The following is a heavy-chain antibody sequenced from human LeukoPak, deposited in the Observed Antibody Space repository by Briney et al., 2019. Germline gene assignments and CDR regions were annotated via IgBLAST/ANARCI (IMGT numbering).Heavy chain of an antibody. J-gene: IGHJ3*02. CDR2: ISSSSSSYI. CDR1: GFTFSSYE. V-gene: IGHV3-21*01. D-gene: IGHD6-6*01. Sequence: GGSLRLSCAASGFTFSSYEMNWVRQAPGKGLEWVSSISSSSSSYIYYADSVKGRFTISRDNAKNSLYLQMNSLRAGDTAVYYCARDIGSSSHPAYAFDIWGQGTMVTVSS. CDR3: ARDIGSSSHPAYAFDI.